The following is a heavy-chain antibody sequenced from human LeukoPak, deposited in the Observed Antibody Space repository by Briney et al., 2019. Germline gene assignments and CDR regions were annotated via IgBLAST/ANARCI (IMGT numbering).Heavy chain of an antibody. D-gene: IGHD1-26*01. CDR1: GYTFTSYG. CDR3: ARESGSYYGLIDY. J-gene: IGHJ4*02. CDR2: ISAYNGNT. V-gene: IGHV1-18*01. Sequence: ASVKVSCKASGYTFTSYGISWVRQAPGQGLEWMRWISAYNGNTNYAQKLQGRVTMTTDTSTSTAYTELRSLRSDDTAVYYCARESGSYYGLIDYWGQGTLVTVSS.